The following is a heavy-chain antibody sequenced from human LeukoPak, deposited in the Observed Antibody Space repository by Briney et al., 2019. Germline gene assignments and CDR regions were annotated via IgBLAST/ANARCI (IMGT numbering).Heavy chain of an antibody. CDR1: GFTFSSYW. J-gene: IGHJ4*02. D-gene: IGHD5-18*01. V-gene: IGHV3-74*01. CDR2: INTDGSST. Sequence: GGSLRLSCAASGFTFSSYWMHWVRQAPGKGLVWVSRINTDGSSTSYADSAKGRFTISRDNAKNTLYLQMNSLRVEDTAVYYCARDHRWLPGGYWGQGTLVPVSS. CDR3: ARDHRWLPGGY.